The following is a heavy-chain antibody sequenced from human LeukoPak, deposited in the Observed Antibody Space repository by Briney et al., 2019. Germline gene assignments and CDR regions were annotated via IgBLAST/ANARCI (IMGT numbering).Heavy chain of an antibody. CDR3: ARDRTYYYDSSGYYSYFDY. D-gene: IGHD3-22*01. Sequence: GASVNVSCKASGGTFSNYAISWVRQAPGQGREWMGGIIPIFGTANYARKFRGRVTITADKSTRTAYMELNSLRSEDTAVYYCARDRTYYYDSSGYYSYFDYWGQGTLVTVSS. CDR2: IIPIFGTA. J-gene: IGHJ4*02. V-gene: IGHV1-69*06. CDR1: GGTFSNYA.